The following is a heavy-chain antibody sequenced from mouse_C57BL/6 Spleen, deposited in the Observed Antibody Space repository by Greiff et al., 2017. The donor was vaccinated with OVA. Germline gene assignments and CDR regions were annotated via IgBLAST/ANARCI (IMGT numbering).Heavy chain of an antibody. V-gene: IGHV1-52*01. CDR2: IDPSDSET. CDR3: ARDGYDAYWYFDV. D-gene: IGHD2-2*01. Sequence: VQLQQSGAELVRPGASVKLSCKASGYTFTSYWMHWVKQRPVQGLEWIGNIDPSDSETHYNQKFKDKATLTVDKSSSTAYMQLSSLTSEDSAVYYCARDGYDAYWYFDVWGTGTTVTVSS. CDR1: GYTFTSYW. J-gene: IGHJ1*03.